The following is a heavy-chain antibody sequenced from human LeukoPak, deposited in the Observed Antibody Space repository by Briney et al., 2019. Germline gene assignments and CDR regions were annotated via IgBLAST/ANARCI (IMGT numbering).Heavy chain of an antibody. CDR3: AKPSAYDSSGYPLYYFDY. CDR2: ISGSGGST. J-gene: IGHJ4*02. V-gene: IGHV3-23*01. CDR1: GFTFSSYA. D-gene: IGHD3-22*01. Sequence: GGSLRLSPAASGFTFSSYAMSWGRQAPGKGLEWVSAISGSGGSTYYADSVKGRFTISRDNSKNTLYLQMNSLRAEDTAVYYCAKPSAYDSSGYPLYYFDYWGQGTLVTVSS.